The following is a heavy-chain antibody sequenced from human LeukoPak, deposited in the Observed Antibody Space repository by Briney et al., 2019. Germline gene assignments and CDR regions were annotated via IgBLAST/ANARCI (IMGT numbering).Heavy chain of an antibody. CDR2: INPSGGST. J-gene: IGHJ3*02. CDR1: GYTFTSYY. Sequence: ASVKVSCKASGYTFTSYYMHWVRQAPGQGLEWMGIINPSGGSTSYAQRFQGRVTMTRDTSSSTIYMGLSSLRSEDTALYYCARVSGRLGGAFDIWGQGTMVTVSS. D-gene: IGHD3-16*01. CDR3: ARVSGRLGGAFDI. V-gene: IGHV1-46*01.